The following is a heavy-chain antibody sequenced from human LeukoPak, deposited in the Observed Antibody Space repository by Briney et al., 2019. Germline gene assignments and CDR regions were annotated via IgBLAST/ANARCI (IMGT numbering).Heavy chain of an antibody. V-gene: IGHV3-15*01. D-gene: IGHD3-16*01. J-gene: IGHJ4*02. CDR1: GFTFSNAW. CDR3: TTESYDT. Sequence: GGSLRLSCAVSGFTFSNAWMSWVRQAPGKGLEWVGRIKSNTDGGTADYAAPVKGRFTISRDDSKSTMYLQMNSLKTEDTAVYYCTTESYDTWGQGTLVTVSS. CDR2: IKSNTDGGTA.